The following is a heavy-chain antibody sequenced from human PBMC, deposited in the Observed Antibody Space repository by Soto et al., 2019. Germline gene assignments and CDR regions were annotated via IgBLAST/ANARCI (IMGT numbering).Heavy chain of an antibody. CDR1: GYRINIDAC. CDR3: ARDVGRYKINRVWFAP. CDR2: VCHSGTI. V-gene: IGHV4-38-2*02. D-gene: IGHD1-20*01. J-gene: IGHJ5*02. Sequence: PSETLSLTCVVSGYRINIDACWGWIRQSPEKGLEWLGSVCHSGTIYYNPSLKSRVTISLDTSKNQFSLSLSSVTAADTALYYCARDVGRYKINRVWFAPWGQGILVTVSS.